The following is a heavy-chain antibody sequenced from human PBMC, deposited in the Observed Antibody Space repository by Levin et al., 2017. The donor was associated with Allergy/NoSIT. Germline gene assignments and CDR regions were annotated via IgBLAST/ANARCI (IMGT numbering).Heavy chain of an antibody. CDR3: ARWGTTGTLGYYYYGMDV. J-gene: IGHJ6*02. V-gene: IGHV1-8*01. Sequence: ASVKVSCKASGYTFTSYDINWVRQATGQGLEWMGWMNPNSGNTGYAQKFQGRVTMTRNTSISTAYMELSSLRSEDTAVYYCARWGTTGTLGYYYYGMDVWGQGTTVTVSS. CDR1: GYTFTSYD. D-gene: IGHD1-1*01. CDR2: MNPNSGNT.